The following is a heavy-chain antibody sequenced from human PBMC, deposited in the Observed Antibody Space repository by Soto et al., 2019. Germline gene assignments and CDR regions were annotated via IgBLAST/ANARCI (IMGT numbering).Heavy chain of an antibody. D-gene: IGHD1-20*01. CDR1: GYTFTSYY. J-gene: IGHJ4*02. CDR3: AIGLCENGHNYYFDY. Sequence: QVQLVQSGAEVKKPGASVKVSCKTSGYTFTSYYMHWVRQAPGQGLEWMGIINPSGGSTSYAQKFQGRVTMTRDTSTSTVYMELSSLRSEDTAVYYCAIGLCENGHNYYFDYWGEGTLVTVSS. V-gene: IGHV1-46*01. CDR2: INPSGGST.